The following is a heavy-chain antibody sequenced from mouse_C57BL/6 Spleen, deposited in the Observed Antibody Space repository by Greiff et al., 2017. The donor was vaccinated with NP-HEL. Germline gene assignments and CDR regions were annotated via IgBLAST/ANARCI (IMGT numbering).Heavy chain of an antibody. J-gene: IGHJ2*01. Sequence: EVQLQQSGPELVKPGASVKIPCKASGYTFTDYNMDWVKQSHGKSLEWIGDINPNNGGTIYNQKFKGKATLTVDKSSSTAYMELRSLTSEDTAVYYCARRLLRRYYFDYWGQGTTLTVSS. D-gene: IGHD1-1*01. CDR1: GYTFTDYN. CDR3: ARRLLRRYYFDY. V-gene: IGHV1-18*01. CDR2: INPNNGGT.